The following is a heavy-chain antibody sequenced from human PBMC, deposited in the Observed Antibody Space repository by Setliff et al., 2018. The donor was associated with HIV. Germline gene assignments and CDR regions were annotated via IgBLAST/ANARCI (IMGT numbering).Heavy chain of an antibody. J-gene: IGHJ2*01. V-gene: IGHV4-4*09. CDR3: ARPIPYGLDWYFDL. CDR1: GGSISRYY. D-gene: IGHD4-17*01. Sequence: SETLSLTCTVSGGSISRYYWSWIRQSPGKGLEFIGYMHSSGSTNYNPSLETRATLSVDTSKSQFSLKLTSVTASDTAMYYCARPIPYGLDWYFDLWGRGTPVTVSS. CDR2: MHSSGST.